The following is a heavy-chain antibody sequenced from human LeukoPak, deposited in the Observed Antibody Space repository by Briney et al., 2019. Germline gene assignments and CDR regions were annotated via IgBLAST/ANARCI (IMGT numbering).Heavy chain of an antibody. D-gene: IGHD3-9*01. CDR3: AKTILTGYLVVAHWFDP. CDR1: GFTFSNYG. J-gene: IGHJ5*02. CDR2: IRYDGSNK. Sequence: PGGSLRLSCAASGFTFSNYGMHWVRQAPGKGLEWVAFIRYDGSNKYYADSVKGRFTISRDNSKNTLYLQMNSLRAGDTAVYYCAKTILTGYLVVAHWFDPWGQGTLVTVSS. V-gene: IGHV3-30*02.